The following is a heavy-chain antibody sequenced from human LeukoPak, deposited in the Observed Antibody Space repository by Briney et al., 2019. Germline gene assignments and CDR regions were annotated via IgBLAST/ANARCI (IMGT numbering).Heavy chain of an antibody. CDR2: VYYSGST. J-gene: IGHJ4*02. Sequence: SETLSLTCTVSGGSISSSSYYWGWIRQPPGKGLEWIGSVYYSGSTYYNPSLKSRVTISVDTSKNQFSLKLSSVTAADTAVYYCARVGNCYYGSGSYYFDYWGQGTLVTVSS. CDR1: GGSISSSSYY. D-gene: IGHD3-10*01. CDR3: ARVGNCYYGSGSYYFDY. V-gene: IGHV4-39*07.